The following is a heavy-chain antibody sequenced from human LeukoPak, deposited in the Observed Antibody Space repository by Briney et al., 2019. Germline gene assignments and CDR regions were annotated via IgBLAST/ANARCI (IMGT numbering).Heavy chain of an antibody. CDR3: ARGSLSVAGTYFDY. Sequence: GASVKVSCKASGGTFSSYAISWVRQAPGQGLEWMGWINPNSGGTNYAQKFQGRVTMTRDTSISTAYMELSRLRSDDTAVYYCARGSLSVAGTYFDYWGQGTLVTVSS. V-gene: IGHV1-2*02. D-gene: IGHD6-19*01. CDR2: INPNSGGT. J-gene: IGHJ4*02. CDR1: GGTFSSYA.